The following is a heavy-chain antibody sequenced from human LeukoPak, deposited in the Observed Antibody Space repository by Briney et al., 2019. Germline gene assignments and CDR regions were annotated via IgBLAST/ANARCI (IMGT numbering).Heavy chain of an antibody. J-gene: IGHJ4*02. CDR2: IYYSGST. CDR1: GGSISSYY. CDR3: ATSIAARGGFDY. D-gene: IGHD6-6*01. Sequence: SETLSLTCTVSGGSISSYYWSWIRQPPGKGLEWIGYIYYSGSTNYNPSLKSRVTISVDTSKNQFSLKLSSVTAADTAVYYCATSIAARGGFDYWGQGTLVTVSS. V-gene: IGHV4-59*01.